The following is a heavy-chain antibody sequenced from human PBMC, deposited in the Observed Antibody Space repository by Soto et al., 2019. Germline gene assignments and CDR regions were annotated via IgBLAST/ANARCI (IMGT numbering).Heavy chain of an antibody. CDR2: IIPNFGTA. Sequence: GASVKVSCKASGGTFSSYAISWVRQAPGQGLEWMGGIIPNFGTANYAQKFQGRVTMTRNASISTAYMELSSLRSEDTAVYYCARGVYKQLILNYYYYYYMDVWGKGTTVTVSS. D-gene: IGHD6-6*01. J-gene: IGHJ6*03. CDR3: ARGVYKQLILNYYYYYYMDV. CDR1: GGTFSSYA. V-gene: IGHV1-69*05.